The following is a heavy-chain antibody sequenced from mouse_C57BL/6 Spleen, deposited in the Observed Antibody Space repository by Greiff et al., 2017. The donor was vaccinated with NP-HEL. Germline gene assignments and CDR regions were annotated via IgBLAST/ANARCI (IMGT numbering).Heavy chain of an antibody. Sequence: EVKLVESGGGLVKPGGSLKLSCAASGFTFSSYAMSWVRQTPEKRLEWVATISDGGSYTYYPDNVKGRFTISRDNAKNNLYLQMSHLKSEDTAMYYCARERLRLPFDYWGQGTTLTVSS. V-gene: IGHV5-4*01. CDR3: ARERLRLPFDY. CDR2: ISDGGSYT. J-gene: IGHJ2*01. CDR1: GFTFSSYA. D-gene: IGHD3-2*02.